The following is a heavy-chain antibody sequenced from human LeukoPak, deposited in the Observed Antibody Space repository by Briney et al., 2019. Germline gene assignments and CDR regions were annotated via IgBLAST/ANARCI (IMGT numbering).Heavy chain of an antibody. CDR1: GFTFSSYG. CDR3: AREDIVVVPAASENAFDI. CDR2: IRYDGSNK. D-gene: IGHD2-2*01. Sequence: GGSLRLSCAASGFTFSSYGMHWVRQAPGKGLEWVAFIRYDGSNKYYADSVKGRFTISRDNAKNSLYLQMNSLRAEDTAVYYCAREDIVVVPAASENAFDIWGQGTMVTVSS. V-gene: IGHV3-30*02. J-gene: IGHJ3*02.